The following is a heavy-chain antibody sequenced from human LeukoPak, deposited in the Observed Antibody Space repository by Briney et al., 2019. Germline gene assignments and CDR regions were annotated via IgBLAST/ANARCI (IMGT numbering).Heavy chain of an antibody. Sequence: ASVKVSCKASGYTFTSYDIHWVRQATGQGLEWMGWINPNSGGTNYAQKFQGRVTMTRDTSISTAYMELSRLRSDDTAVYYCARDVQDCGGDCDYWGQGTLVTVSS. CDR3: ARDVQDCGGDCDY. D-gene: IGHD2-21*02. V-gene: IGHV1-2*02. CDR1: GYTFTSYD. J-gene: IGHJ4*02. CDR2: INPNSGGT.